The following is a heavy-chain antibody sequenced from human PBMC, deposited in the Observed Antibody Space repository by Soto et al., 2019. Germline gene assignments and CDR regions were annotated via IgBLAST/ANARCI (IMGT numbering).Heavy chain of an antibody. Sequence: GGSLRLSCAASGFTFSSYGMHWVRQAPGKGLELVAVISYDGSNKYYADSVKGRFTISRDNSKNTLYLQMNSLRAEDTAVYYCAKDLRFWSGYPNLNYYRMDVCGQGTTVTVSS. CDR1: GFTFSSYG. V-gene: IGHV3-30*18. D-gene: IGHD3-3*01. CDR3: AKDLRFWSGYPNLNYYRMDV. CDR2: ISYDGSNK. J-gene: IGHJ6*02.